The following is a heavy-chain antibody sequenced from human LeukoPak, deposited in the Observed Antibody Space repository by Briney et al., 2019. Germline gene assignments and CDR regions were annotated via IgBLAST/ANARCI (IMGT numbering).Heavy chain of an antibody. D-gene: IGHD2-8*02. Sequence: SETLSLTCTVSGGSISNYYWSWIRQPPGKGLEWIGYIYHSGSTNYNPSLKSRVTISVDTPKNQFSLKLSSVTAADTAVYYCARHILLGLYYYYGMDVWGQGTTVTVSS. J-gene: IGHJ6*02. V-gene: IGHV4-59*08. CDR3: ARHILLGLYYYYGMDV. CDR1: GGSISNYY. CDR2: IYHSGST.